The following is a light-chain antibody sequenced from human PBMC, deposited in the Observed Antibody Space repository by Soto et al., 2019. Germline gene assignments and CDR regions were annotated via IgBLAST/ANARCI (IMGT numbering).Light chain of an antibody. J-gene: IGKJ1*01. Sequence: EIVMTQSPATLTVSPGERATLSCRASQRVASSLAWYQQKPGQAPRLLIYGASTRATGIPARFSGSGSATEFTLAISSLQSEDFAVYYCQQYNNWPRTFGQGTKVEIK. CDR3: QQYNNWPRT. V-gene: IGKV3-15*01. CDR1: QRVASS. CDR2: GAS.